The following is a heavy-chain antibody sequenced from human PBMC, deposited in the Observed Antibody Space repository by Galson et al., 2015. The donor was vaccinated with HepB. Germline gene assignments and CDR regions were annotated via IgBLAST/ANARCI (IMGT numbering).Heavy chain of an antibody. J-gene: IGHJ4*02. D-gene: IGHD2-15*01. Sequence: SCKASGYTFTSYAMHWVRQAPGQRLEWMGWINAGNGNTKYSQKFQGRVTITRDTSASTAYMELSSLRSEDTAVYYCARSTYCSGGSCYDYWGQGTLVTVSS. CDR3: ARSTYCSGGSCYDY. V-gene: IGHV1-3*01. CDR2: INAGNGNT. CDR1: GYTFTSYA.